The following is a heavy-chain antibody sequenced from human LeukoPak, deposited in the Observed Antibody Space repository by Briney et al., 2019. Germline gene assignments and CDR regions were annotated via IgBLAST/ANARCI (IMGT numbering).Heavy chain of an antibody. J-gene: IGHJ5*02. CDR2: MNPNSGNT. CDR3: ATLVGTMIVELRFDP. CDR1: GYTFTSYD. Sequence: ASVKVSCKASGYTFTSYDINWVRQATGQGLEWMGWMNPNSGNTGYAQKFQGRVTITRNTSISTAYMELSSLRSEDTAVYYCATLVGTMIVELRFDPWGQGTLVTVSS. V-gene: IGHV1-8*03. D-gene: IGHD3-22*01.